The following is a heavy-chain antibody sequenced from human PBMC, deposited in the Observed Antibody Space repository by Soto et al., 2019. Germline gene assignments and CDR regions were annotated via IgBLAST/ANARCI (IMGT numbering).Heavy chain of an antibody. D-gene: IGHD6-19*01. V-gene: IGHV4-4*07. CDR2: IYTSGNT. CDR1: GGSISSYY. CDR3: ARGYSSGWYYFDY. Sequence: SETLSLTCTVSGGSISSYYWSGIRQPAGKGLEGIGRIYTSGNTNYKPSLKSRVTMSVDTSKNQFSLKLSSVTAADSAVYYCARGYSSGWYYFDYWGQGTLVTVSS. J-gene: IGHJ4*02.